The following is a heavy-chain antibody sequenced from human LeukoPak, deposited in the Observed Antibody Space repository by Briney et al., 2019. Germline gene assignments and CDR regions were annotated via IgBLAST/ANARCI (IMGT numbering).Heavy chain of an antibody. D-gene: IGHD3-22*01. CDR3: ARDPDYYDSSGYN. CDR1: GFTFDDYA. V-gene: IGHV3-9*01. J-gene: IGHJ4*02. CDR2: ISWNSGSI. Sequence: GGSLRLSCAASGFTFDDYAMHWVRHAPGKGLEWVSGISWNSGSIGYADSVKGRFTISRDNSKNTLYLQMNSLRAEDTAVYYCARDPDYYDSSGYNWGQGTLVTVSS.